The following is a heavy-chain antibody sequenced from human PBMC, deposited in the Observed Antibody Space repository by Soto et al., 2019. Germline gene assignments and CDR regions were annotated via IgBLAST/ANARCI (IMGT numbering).Heavy chain of an antibody. V-gene: IGHV4-38-2*01. CDR3: ARAPVYDYYYYFDY. CDR1: GYSISSGYY. J-gene: IGHJ4*02. Sequence: PSETLSLTCAVSGYSISSGYYWGWIRQPPGKGLEWIGSIYHSGSTYYNPSLKSRVTISVDTSKNQFSLKLSSVTAADTAAYYCARAPVYDYYYYFDYWGQGTLVTVSS. CDR2: IYHSGST. D-gene: IGHD2-21*02.